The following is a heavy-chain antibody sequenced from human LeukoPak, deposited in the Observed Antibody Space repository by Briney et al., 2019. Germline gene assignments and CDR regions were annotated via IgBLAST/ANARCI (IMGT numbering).Heavy chain of an antibody. CDR3: ARDRYRSSSFWFDP. Sequence: GGSLRLSCAASGFTVSSYYMSWVRQAPGNGLEWVSVIYSGGSTYYADSVKGRFTISRHNSKNTLYLQMNSLRTEDTAVYYCARDRYRSSSFWFDPWGQGTLVTVSS. CDR1: GFTVSSYY. D-gene: IGHD6-6*01. CDR2: IYSGGST. J-gene: IGHJ5*02. V-gene: IGHV3-53*04.